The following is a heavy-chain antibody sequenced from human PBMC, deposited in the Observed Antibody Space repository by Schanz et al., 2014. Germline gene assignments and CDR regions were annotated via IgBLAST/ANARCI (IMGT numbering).Heavy chain of an antibody. Sequence: QVQLQESGPGLVKPSETLSLTCNFSGDSIRSYYWRWIRHPPGKGLEWIGEINNSGSTNYNPSLKSRVTISLDKSKSQFSLTLNAGTAADTAVYYCARDMVENWFDSWGQGTLVTVSS. CDR2: INNSGST. V-gene: IGHV4-59*12. J-gene: IGHJ5*01. D-gene: IGHD3-10*01. CDR3: ARDMVENWFDS. CDR1: GDSIRSYY.